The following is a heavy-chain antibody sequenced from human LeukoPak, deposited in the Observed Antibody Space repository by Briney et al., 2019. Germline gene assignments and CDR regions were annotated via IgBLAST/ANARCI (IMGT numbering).Heavy chain of an antibody. V-gene: IGHV4-4*07. J-gene: IGHJ5*02. D-gene: IGHD3-10*01. CDR2: IYTSGST. CDR1: GGSISSYY. Sequence: PSETLSLTCTVSGGSISSYYWSWIRQPAGKGLEWIGRIYTSGSTNYNPSLKSRVTMSVDTSKNQFSLKLSSVTAADTAVYYCARDTGSYGPPGRWFDPWGQGTLVTVSS. CDR3: ARDTGSYGPPGRWFDP.